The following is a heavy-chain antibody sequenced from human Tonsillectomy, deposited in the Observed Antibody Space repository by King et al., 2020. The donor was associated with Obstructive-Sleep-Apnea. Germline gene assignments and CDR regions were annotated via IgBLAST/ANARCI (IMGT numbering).Heavy chain of an antibody. CDR3: AKDSSPVRGYFPEFSPVNDAFDI. D-gene: IGHD3-22*01. J-gene: IGHJ3*02. Sequence: VQLVESGGGLVQPGGSLRLSCAASGFTFSSYAMSWVRQAPGKGLEWVSAISGSGGSTYYADSVKGRFTISRDNSKNTLYLQMNSLRAEDTAVYYCAKDSSPVRGYFPEFSPVNDAFDIWGQGTMVTVSS. CDR2: ISGSGGST. V-gene: IGHV3-23*04. CDR1: GFTFSSYA.